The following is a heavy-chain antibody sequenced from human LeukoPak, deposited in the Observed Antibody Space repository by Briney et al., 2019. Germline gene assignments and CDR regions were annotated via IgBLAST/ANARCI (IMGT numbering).Heavy chain of an antibody. J-gene: IGHJ4*02. D-gene: IGHD6-19*01. V-gene: IGHV3-21*01. CDR2: ISSSSSYI. Sequence: PGGSLRLSCAASGFTFSSYSMNWVRQAPGKGLEWDSSISSSSSYIYYADSVKGRFTISRDNAKNSLYLQMNSLRAEDTAVYYCARDSSGWYPVVYWCQGTLVTVSS. CDR1: GFTFSSYS. CDR3: ARDSSGWYPVVY.